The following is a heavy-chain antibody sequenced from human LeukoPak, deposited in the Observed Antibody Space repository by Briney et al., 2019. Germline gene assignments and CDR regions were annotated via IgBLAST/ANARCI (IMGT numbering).Heavy chain of an antibody. CDR2: INTDGTTT. D-gene: IGHD4/OR15-4a*01. CDR1: EFTFSTYW. V-gene: IGHV3-74*01. CDR3: ARRAGAYSHPYDY. Sequence: GESQRLSCVDSEFTFSTYWMHWVRQAPGEGPVWVSRINTDGTTTNYADSVKGRFTISRDNAKTSLYLQMNSLRAEDTAVYYCARRAGAYSHPYDYWGQGTLVTVSS. J-gene: IGHJ4*02.